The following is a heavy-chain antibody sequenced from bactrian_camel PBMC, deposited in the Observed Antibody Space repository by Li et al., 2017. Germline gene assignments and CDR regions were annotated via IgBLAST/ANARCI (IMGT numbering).Heavy chain of an antibody. CDR3: AAADVTDDNCLLRADLAY. CDR1: GYTDSSYC. D-gene: IGHD8*01. CDR2: IAGDGRT. V-gene: IGHV3S53*01. J-gene: IGHJ6*01. Sequence: HVQLVESGGGSVQTGGSLRLSCVASGYTDSSYCMGWFRQAPGKEREGVAAIAGDGRTDYADSVKGRFTISRDGAKNIIALQMHSLKPEDTAMYYCAAADVTDDNCLLRADLAYWGRGTQVTVS.